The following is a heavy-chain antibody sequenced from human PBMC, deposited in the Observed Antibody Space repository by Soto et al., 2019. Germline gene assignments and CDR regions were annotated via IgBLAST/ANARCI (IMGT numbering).Heavy chain of an antibody. V-gene: IGHV1-3*01. D-gene: IGHD1-26*01. CDR3: ARGAAGSHYYYYYYYMDV. J-gene: IGHJ6*03. CDR1: GYTFTSYA. CDR2: INAGNGNT. Sequence: ASVKVSCKASGYTFTSYAMHWVRQAPGQRLEWMGWINAGNGNTKYSQKFQGRVTITRDTSASTAYMELSSLRSEDTAVYYCARGAAGSHYYYYYYYMDVWGKGTTVTVSS.